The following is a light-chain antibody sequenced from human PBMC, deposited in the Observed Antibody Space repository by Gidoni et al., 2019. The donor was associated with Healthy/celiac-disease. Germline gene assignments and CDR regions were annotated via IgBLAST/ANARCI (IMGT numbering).Light chain of an antibody. CDR3: QQYYSTPWT. V-gene: IGKV4-1*01. Sequence: DIVMTQSPDSLAVSLGERATINCKSSQSVLYSSNNKNYLALYQQKPGQPPNLLIYWASTRESGVPDRFSGSGSGTDFTLTISSLQAEDVAVYYCQQYYSTPWTFGQGTKVEIK. CDR2: WAS. CDR1: QSVLYSSNNKNY. J-gene: IGKJ1*01.